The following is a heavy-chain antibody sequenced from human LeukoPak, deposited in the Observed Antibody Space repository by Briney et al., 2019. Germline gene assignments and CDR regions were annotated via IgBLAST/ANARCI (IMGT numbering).Heavy chain of an antibody. CDR2: ISGSGGST. V-gene: IGHV3-23*01. Sequence: GGSLRLSCAASGFTFNIYWMHWVRQAPGKGLEWVSAISGSGGSTYYADSVKGRFTISRDNSKNTLYLQMNSLRAEDTAVYYCAKLPRGYCSSTSCSYFDYWGQGTLVTVSS. J-gene: IGHJ4*02. CDR1: GFTFNIYW. D-gene: IGHD2-2*01. CDR3: AKLPRGYCSSTSCSYFDY.